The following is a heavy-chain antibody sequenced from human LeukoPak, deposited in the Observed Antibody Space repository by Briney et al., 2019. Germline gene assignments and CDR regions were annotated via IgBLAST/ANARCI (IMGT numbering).Heavy chain of an antibody. J-gene: IGHJ4*02. D-gene: IGHD2-8*01. V-gene: IGHV3-48*03. CDR2: ISTSGSTI. CDR1: GLTFSSYE. Sequence: GGSLRLSCVASGLTFSSYEMNWVRQAPGKGLEWISYISTSGSTIYYADSVKGRFTVSRDNAKNSLYLQMNSLRAADTAVYYCARLYGFPPHCWGLGTLVTVSS. CDR3: ARLYGFPPHC.